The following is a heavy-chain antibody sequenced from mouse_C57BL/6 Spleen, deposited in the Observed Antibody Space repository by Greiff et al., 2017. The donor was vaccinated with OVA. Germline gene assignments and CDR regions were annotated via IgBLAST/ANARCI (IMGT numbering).Heavy chain of an antibody. CDR3: ALYYDYDGAY. Sequence: QVQLQQSGPELVKPGASVKLSCKASGYTFTSYGISWVKQRTGQGLEWIGEIYPRSGNTYYNEKFKGKATLTADKSSSTAYMELRSLTSEDSAVYFCALYYDYDGAYWGQGTLVTVSA. J-gene: IGHJ3*01. CDR2: IYPRSGNT. D-gene: IGHD2-4*01. V-gene: IGHV1-81*01. CDR1: GYTFTSYG.